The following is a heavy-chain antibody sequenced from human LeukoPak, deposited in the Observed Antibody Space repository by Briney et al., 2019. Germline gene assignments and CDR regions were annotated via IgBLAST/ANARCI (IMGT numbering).Heavy chain of an antibody. Sequence: GGSLRLSCAASGFTVSSNYMSWVRQAPGKGLEWVSVIYSGGSTYYADSVKGRFAISRDNSKNTLYLQMNSLRAEDTAVYYCARDLPSGGSYYWGQGTLVTVSS. CDR3: ARDLPSGGSYY. CDR1: GFTVSSNY. V-gene: IGHV3-53*01. J-gene: IGHJ4*02. D-gene: IGHD1-26*01. CDR2: IYSGGST.